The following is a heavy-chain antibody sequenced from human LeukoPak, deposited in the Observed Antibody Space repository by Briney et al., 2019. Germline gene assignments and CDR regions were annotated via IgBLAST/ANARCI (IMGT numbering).Heavy chain of an antibody. CDR2: INHSGST. CDR3: ARGRLGTLYYYYYYMDV. Sequence: SETLSLTCAVYGGSFSGYYWSWIRQPPGKGLEWIGEINHSGSTNYNPSLKSRVTISVDTSKNQFSLKLSSVTAADTAVYYCARGRLGTLYYYYYYMDVWGKGTTVTVSS. J-gene: IGHJ6*03. CDR1: GGSFSGYY. D-gene: IGHD7-27*01. V-gene: IGHV4-34*01.